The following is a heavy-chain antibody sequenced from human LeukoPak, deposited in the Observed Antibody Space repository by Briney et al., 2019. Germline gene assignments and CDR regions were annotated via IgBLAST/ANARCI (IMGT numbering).Heavy chain of an antibody. Sequence: SETLSLTCTVSGGSISNYYWSWIRQPPGKGLEWIADIYYSGSTNYNPSLKSRVTIPVDTSKNQFSLKVSSVTAADTAVYYCARAPQWAAAGTFDYWGQGTLVTVSS. V-gene: IGHV4-59*01. CDR1: GGSISNYY. J-gene: IGHJ4*02. CDR2: IYYSGST. CDR3: ARAPQWAAAGTFDY. D-gene: IGHD6-13*01.